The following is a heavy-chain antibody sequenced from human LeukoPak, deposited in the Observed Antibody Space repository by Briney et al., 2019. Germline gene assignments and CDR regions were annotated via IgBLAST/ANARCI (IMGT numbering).Heavy chain of an antibody. V-gene: IGHV4-61*02. Sequence: SETLSLTCTVSGGSISSGSYYWSWIRQPAGKGLEWIGRIYTSGSTNYNPSLKSRVTISVDTSNNRFSLKLSSVTAADTAVYYCARIDSSGYYEWFDPWGQGTLVTVSS. D-gene: IGHD3-22*01. CDR2: IYTSGST. CDR1: GGSISSGSYY. CDR3: ARIDSSGYYEWFDP. J-gene: IGHJ5*02.